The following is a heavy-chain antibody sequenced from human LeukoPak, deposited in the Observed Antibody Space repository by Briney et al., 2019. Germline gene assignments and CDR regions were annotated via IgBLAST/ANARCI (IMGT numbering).Heavy chain of an antibody. V-gene: IGHV1-2*02. Sequence: ASVKVSCKASGYTFTGYYMHWVRQAPGQGLEWMGWINPNSGGTNYAQKFQGRVTMTRDTSISTAYMELSRLRSDDTAVYYCARSPDYYDSTGAYYYYFMDVWGKGTTVTISS. CDR2: INPNSGGT. CDR3: ARSPDYYDSTGAYYYYFMDV. D-gene: IGHD3-22*01. J-gene: IGHJ6*03. CDR1: GYTFTGYY.